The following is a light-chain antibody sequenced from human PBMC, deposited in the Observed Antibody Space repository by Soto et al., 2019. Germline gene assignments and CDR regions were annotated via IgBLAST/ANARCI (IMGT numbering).Light chain of an antibody. J-gene: IGLJ1*01. CDR1: SSDVGSYDL. CDR2: EAT. CDR3: CSYAGSSTFV. V-gene: IGLV2-23*01. Sequence: QSALTQPASVSGSPGQSITISCTGTSSDVGSYDLVSWYQQNPGKAPKLMIYEATKRPSGVSNRFSASKSGNTASLAISGLQAEDEGDYYCCSYAGSSTFVFGTGTKLTVL.